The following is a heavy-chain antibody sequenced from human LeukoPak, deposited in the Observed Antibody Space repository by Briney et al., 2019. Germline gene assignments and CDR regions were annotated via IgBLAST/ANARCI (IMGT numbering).Heavy chain of an antibody. CDR1: GFTFSSYS. D-gene: IGHD2-15*01. V-gene: IGHV3-21*01. CDR3: ARESVVPPTRVDY. Sequence: PGGSLRLSCAASGFTFSSYSMNCVRQAPGKGLEWVSSISSSSSYIYYADSVKGRFTISRDNAKNSLYLQMNSLRAEDTAVYYCARESVVPPTRVDYWGQGTLVTVSS. CDR2: ISSSSSYI. J-gene: IGHJ4*02.